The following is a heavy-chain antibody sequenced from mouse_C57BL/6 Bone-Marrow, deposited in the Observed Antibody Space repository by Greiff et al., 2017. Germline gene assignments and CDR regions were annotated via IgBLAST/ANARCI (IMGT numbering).Heavy chain of an antibody. CDR1: GYTFTSYG. CDR2: IYSRSGNT. V-gene: IGHV1-81*01. Sequence: VQLQQSGAELARPGASVKLSCKASGYTFTSYGISWVRQRPGQGLEWIGEIYSRSGNTYYNEKFKGQATLTADESSSTRYMELRSLTSEDTAVYVCARGGRRWYFDVWGTGTTVTVSS. J-gene: IGHJ1*03. CDR3: ARGGRRWYFDV.